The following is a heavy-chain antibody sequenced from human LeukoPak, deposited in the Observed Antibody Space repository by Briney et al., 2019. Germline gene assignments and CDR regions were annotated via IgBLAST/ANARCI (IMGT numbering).Heavy chain of an antibody. J-gene: IGHJ6*02. CDR2: ISWNSGSR. V-gene: IGHV3-9*01. D-gene: IGHD3-10*01. CDR3: AKGYGSGSYSRNYYYYYGMDV. CDR1: GFTFDDYP. Sequence: GGSLRLSCAASGFTFDDYPMHWVRQAPGKGLEWVSGISWNSGSRGYADSVKGRSTISRDNAKNSLYLQMNSLRAEDTALYYCAKGYGSGSYSRNYYYYYGMDVWGQGTTVTVSS.